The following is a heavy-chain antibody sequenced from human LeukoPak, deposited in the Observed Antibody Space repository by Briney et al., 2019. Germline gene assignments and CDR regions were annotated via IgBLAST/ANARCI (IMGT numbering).Heavy chain of an antibody. CDR3: ARVAQSIAAPLDY. V-gene: IGHV3-74*01. CDR2: INSDGSST. CDR1: GFTFSSYW. J-gene: IGHJ4*02. D-gene: IGHD6-13*01. Sequence: GGSLRLSCAASGFTFSSYWMHWVRQAPGKGLVWVSRINSDGSSTSYADSVKGRFTISRDNAKNTLYLRMNSLRAEDTAVYYCARVAQSIAAPLDYWGQGTLVTVSS.